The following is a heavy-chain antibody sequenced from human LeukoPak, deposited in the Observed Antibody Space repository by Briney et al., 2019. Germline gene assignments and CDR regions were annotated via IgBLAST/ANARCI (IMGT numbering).Heavy chain of an antibody. CDR1: GGTFSSYA. D-gene: IGHD5-18*01. CDR3: ARNFRDIYGSFAGAPFDY. V-gene: IGHV1-69*13. J-gene: IGHJ4*02. Sequence: ASVKVSCKASGGTFSSYAISWVRQAPGQGLEWMGGIIPIFGTANYAQKFQGRVTITADESTSTAYMELSSLRSEDTAVYYCARNFRDIYGSFAGAPFDYWGQGTLVTVSS. CDR2: IIPIFGTA.